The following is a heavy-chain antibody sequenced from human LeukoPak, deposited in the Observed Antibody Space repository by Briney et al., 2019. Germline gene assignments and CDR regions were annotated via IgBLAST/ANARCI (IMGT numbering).Heavy chain of an antibody. V-gene: IGHV3-30*03. J-gene: IGHJ4*02. Sequence: GGSLRLSCAASGFTFGSYAMSWVRQAPGKGLEWVAVISYDGSNEYYADSVKGRFAISRDTSKNTLYLQMNGLRAEDTALYYCARKFLTGRLIDYWGQGTLVTVSS. CDR2: ISYDGSNE. CDR3: ARKFLTGRLIDY. CDR1: GFTFGSYA. D-gene: IGHD7-27*01.